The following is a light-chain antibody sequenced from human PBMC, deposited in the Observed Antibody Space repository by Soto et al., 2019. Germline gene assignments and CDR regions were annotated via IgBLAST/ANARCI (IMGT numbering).Light chain of an antibody. CDR2: DVF. J-gene: IGKJ4*01. CDR3: QQRSTGALT. CDR1: QSVSGY. Sequence: EIVLPQSPATLSLSPGERATLSCRASQSVSGYLAWYQQKPGQAPRLLIHDVFDRADGIPARFSGSGSGTDFTLTISSLQTEDSAVYHGQQRSTGALTFGGGTRVESK. V-gene: IGKV3-11*01.